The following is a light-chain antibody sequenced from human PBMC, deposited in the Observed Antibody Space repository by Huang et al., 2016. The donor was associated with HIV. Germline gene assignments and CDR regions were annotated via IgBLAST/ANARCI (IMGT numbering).Light chain of an antibody. CDR3: QQYDNSPIT. V-gene: IGKV3-20*01. Sequence: EIVLTQSPGTLSLSPGERATLSCRASQSISSSHLAWYQQKPGQAPRLFIDGASSRATGIPDRFSGSGSGTDFTLTISRLEPEDFAVYYCQQYDNSPITFGQGTRLEIK. CDR1: QSISSSH. CDR2: GAS. J-gene: IGKJ5*01.